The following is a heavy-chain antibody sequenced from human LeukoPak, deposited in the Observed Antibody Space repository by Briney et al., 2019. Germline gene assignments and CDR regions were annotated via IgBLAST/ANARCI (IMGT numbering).Heavy chain of an antibody. CDR3: AKQYYYDSSGYYYQTTFDY. J-gene: IGHJ4*02. CDR1: GFTFNTYS. CDR2: VNWEGDTT. V-gene: IGHV3-43*01. Sequence: GGSLRLSCGASGFTFNTYSMHWVRQAPGKGLEWVSLVNWEGDTTYYADSVRGRFTISRDNSKNTLYLQMNSLRAEDTAVYYCAKQYYYDSSGYYYQTTFDYWGQGTLVTVSS. D-gene: IGHD3-22*01.